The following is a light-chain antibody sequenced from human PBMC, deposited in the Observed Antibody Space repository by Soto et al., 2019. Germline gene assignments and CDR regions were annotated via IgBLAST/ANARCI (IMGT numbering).Light chain of an antibody. CDR2: GAS. V-gene: IGKV3-15*01. J-gene: IGKJ1*01. CDR3: LQYYKWPPWT. Sequence: ERVRTQSPATLSVSPGGRATVACRSSQSVVNNLAWYRQKPGQAPSLLIYGASTRATGIPARFSGSGSGTEFTLTISRLQSEDFAVYYCLQYYKWPPWTFGQGTKVDIK. CDR1: QSVVNN.